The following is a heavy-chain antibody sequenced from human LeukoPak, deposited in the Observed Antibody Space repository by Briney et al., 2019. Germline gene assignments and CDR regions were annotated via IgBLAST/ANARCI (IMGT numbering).Heavy chain of an antibody. J-gene: IGHJ4*02. V-gene: IGHV1-18*01. CDR1: GGTFSSYG. CDR2: ISAYNGNT. CDR3: ARDITMVRGVILGY. D-gene: IGHD3-10*01. Sequence: ASVKVSCKASGGTFSSYGISWVRQAPGQGLEWMGGISAYNGNTNYAQKLQGRVTMTTDTSTSTAYMELRSLRSDDTAVYYCARDITMVRGVILGYWGQGTLVTVSS.